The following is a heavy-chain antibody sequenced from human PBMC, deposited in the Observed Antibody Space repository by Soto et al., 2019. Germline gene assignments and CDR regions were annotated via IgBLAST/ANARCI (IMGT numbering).Heavy chain of an antibody. V-gene: IGHV1-69*01. CDR1: GGGFSGYA. D-gene: IGHD2-15*01. CDR3: ARVVRYCSGGSCYSDWFDP. J-gene: IGHJ5*02. Sequence: VKGSCKAAGGGFSGYASSWGRQAPGQGLEWMGGIIPIFGTANYAQKFQGRVTITADESTSTAYMELSSLRSEDTAVYYCARVVRYCSGGSCYSDWFDPWGQPTLVTVSS. CDR2: IIPIFGTA.